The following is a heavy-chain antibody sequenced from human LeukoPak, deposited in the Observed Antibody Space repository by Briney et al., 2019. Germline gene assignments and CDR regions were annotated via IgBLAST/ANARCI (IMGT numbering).Heavy chain of an antibody. CDR2: ISGSGGST. J-gene: IGHJ4*02. CDR1: GFTFSSYG. Sequence: GGSLRLSCAASGFTFSSYGMSWVRQAPGKGLEWVSAISGSGGSTYYADSVKGRFTISRDNAKNSLYLQMNSLRAEDTAVYYCARDSPAIAVALDYWGQGTLVTVSS. V-gene: IGHV3-23*01. D-gene: IGHD6-19*01. CDR3: ARDSPAIAVALDY.